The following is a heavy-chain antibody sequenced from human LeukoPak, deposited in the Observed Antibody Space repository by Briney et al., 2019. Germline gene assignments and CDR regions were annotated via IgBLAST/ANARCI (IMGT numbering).Heavy chain of an antibody. D-gene: IGHD2/OR15-2a*01. J-gene: IGHJ5*02. CDR2: ISSSADTR. V-gene: IGHV3-23*01. CDR1: GFTFSNYA. Sequence: GGSLRLSCAASGFTFSNYAMTWVRQAPGKGLEWVSLISSSADTRYFADSVKGRFTISRDNSRSTLYLQMNSLRAGDTAVYYCAKYVDGNRAHSSFDPWGQGTLVTVSS. CDR3: AKYVDGNRAHSSFDP.